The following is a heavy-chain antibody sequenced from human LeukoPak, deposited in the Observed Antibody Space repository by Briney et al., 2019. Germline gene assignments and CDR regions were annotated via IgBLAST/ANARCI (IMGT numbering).Heavy chain of an antibody. Sequence: PGRSLRLSCAASGFPFSSYGMHWVRPAPGKGLEWVAVISYDGSNKYYADSVKGRFTISRDNSKNTLYLQMNSLRAEDTAVYYCAGGYEWGYFDYWGQGTLVTVSS. V-gene: IGHV3-30*03. D-gene: IGHD5-12*01. J-gene: IGHJ4*02. CDR2: ISYDGSNK. CDR1: GFPFSSYG. CDR3: AGGYEWGYFDY.